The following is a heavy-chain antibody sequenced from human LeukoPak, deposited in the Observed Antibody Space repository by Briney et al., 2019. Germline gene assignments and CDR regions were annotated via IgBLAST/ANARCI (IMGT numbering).Heavy chain of an antibody. V-gene: IGHV4-4*07. CDR3: ARVGNIVVGDYYYMDV. Sequence: SETLSLTCTVSGGSISSYYWSWIRRPAGKGLEWIGRIYTSGSTNYNPSLKSRVTMSVDTSKNQFSLKLSSVTAADTAVYYCARVGNIVVGDYYYMDVWGKGTTVTVSS. D-gene: IGHD2-2*01. J-gene: IGHJ6*03. CDR1: GGSISSYY. CDR2: IYTSGST.